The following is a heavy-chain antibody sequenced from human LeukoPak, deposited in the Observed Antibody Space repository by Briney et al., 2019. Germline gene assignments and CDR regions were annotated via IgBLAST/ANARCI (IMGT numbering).Heavy chain of an antibody. J-gene: IGHJ4*02. CDR2: INHSGST. CDR3: ARAYGSGSYKP. V-gene: IGHV4-34*01. CDR1: GGSFSGYY. Sequence: SETLSLTCAVYGGSFSGYYWSWIRHPPGKGLEWIGEINHSGSTNYNPSLKSRVTISVDTSKNQFSLKLSSVTAADTAVYYCARAYGSGSYKPWGQGTLVTVSS. D-gene: IGHD3-10*01.